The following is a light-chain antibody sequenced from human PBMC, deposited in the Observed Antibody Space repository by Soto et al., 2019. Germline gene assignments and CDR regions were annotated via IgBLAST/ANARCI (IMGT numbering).Light chain of an antibody. CDR2: DVS. Sequence: QSALTQPASVSGSPGQSITISCTGTSSDVGGYNYVSWYQQHPGKAPKLLIYDVSDRPSGVSNRFSGSKSDNTASLTISGLQADDEADYYCSSYTYTTTLVVFGGGTKLTVL. V-gene: IGLV2-14*01. J-gene: IGLJ2*01. CDR3: SSYTYTTTLVV. CDR1: SSDVGGYNY.